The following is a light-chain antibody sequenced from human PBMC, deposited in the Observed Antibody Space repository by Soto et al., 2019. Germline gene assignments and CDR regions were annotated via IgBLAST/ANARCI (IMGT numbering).Light chain of an antibody. V-gene: IGKV3-20*01. CDR1: QSIYTK. CDR2: DAS. CDR3: QQYAGSLYT. Sequence: VLTQSPATLSVSPGEGATLSCMASQSIYTKLAWYQKKSGQAPRLLIYDASTRAYGIPDRFSGSGSGTDFSLTISRLEPEGFAVYYCQQYAGSLYTFAQGTKVDIK. J-gene: IGKJ2*01.